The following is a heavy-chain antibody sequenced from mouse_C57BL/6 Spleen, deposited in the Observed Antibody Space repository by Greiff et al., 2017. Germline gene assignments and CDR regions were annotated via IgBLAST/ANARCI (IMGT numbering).Heavy chain of an antibody. J-gene: IGHJ3*01. D-gene: IGHD1-1*01. Sequence: QVQLQQSGPELVKPGASVKISCKASGYAFSSSWMNWVKQRPGKGLEWIGRIYPGDGDTNYNGTFKGKATLTADKSSSTAYMQLSSLTSEDSAVYFCASPLRDGGNWGQGTLVTVSA. CDR2: IYPGDGDT. CDR1: GYAFSSSW. V-gene: IGHV1-82*01. CDR3: ASPLRDGGN.